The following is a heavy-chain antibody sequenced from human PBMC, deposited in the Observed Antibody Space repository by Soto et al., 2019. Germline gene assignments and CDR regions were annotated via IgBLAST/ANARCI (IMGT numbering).Heavy chain of an antibody. CDR2: ISRSGTTI. J-gene: IGHJ4*03. CDR1: GFDFSDYS. Sequence: GGSLRLSCAASGFDFSDYSMNWVRQAPGKGLEWLSYISRSGTTIYSADSVKGRFTISRDNAKNSLYLQMNSLRVEDTAVYYCELDYDILTGPTFDYWGQGTLVTVSS. D-gene: IGHD3-9*01. V-gene: IGHV3-48*01. CDR3: ELDYDILTGPTFDY.